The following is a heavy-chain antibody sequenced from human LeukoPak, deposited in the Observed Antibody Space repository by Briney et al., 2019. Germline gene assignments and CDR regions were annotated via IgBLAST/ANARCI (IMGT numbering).Heavy chain of an antibody. J-gene: IGHJ5*02. CDR2: IIPILGIA. Sequence: SVKVSCKASGGTFSSYTTSWVRQAPGQGLEWMGRIIPILGIANYAQKFQGRVTITADKSTSTAYMELSSLRSEDTAVYYCACSTYYDFWSGYYFYPWGQGTLVTVSS. CDR3: ACSTYYDFWSGYYFYP. V-gene: IGHV1-69*02. D-gene: IGHD3-3*01. CDR1: GGTFSSYT.